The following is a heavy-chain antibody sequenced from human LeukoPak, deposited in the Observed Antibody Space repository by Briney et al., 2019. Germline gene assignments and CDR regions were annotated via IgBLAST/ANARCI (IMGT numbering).Heavy chain of an antibody. D-gene: IGHD2-2*01. CDR2: IYHSGST. V-gene: IGHV4-38-2*01. CDR1: GYSISSGYY. J-gene: IGHJ6*04. CDR3: ARGYIVVVPAALPHYGMDV. Sequence: PSETLSLTCAVSGYSISSGYYWGWIRQPPGKGLEWIGSIYHSGSTYYNPSLKSRVTISVDTSKNQFSLKLSSVTAADTAVYYCARGYIVVVPAALPHYGMDVWGKGTTVTVSS.